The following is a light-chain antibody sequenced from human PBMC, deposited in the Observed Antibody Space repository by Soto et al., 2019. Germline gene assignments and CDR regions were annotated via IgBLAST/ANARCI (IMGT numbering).Light chain of an antibody. CDR3: TSWTTSTTMI. V-gene: IGLV2-14*03. CDR1: RSDIGAYNF. J-gene: IGLJ2*01. Sequence: QSVLTQPASVSGSPGQSITISCTGTRSDIGAYNFVSWYQQHPGEVPKLILYDVNVRPSGVSNRFSGSKSGNPASLTISGLQAEDEADYYCTSWTTSTTMIFGGGTKVTVL. CDR2: DVN.